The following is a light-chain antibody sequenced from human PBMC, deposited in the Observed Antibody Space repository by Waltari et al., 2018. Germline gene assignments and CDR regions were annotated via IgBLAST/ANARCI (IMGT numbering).Light chain of an antibody. CDR2: WAS. CDR3: QQYVDSPRM. V-gene: IGKV4-1*01. Sequence: DIVMTQSPDSLAVSLGERATINCKSSKSLLYIADKKNYVAWYQEKPGQPPKLLIYWASSSETGIPDRFSGSGSGTDFTLTISSLQAEDFAVYYCQQYVDSPRMFGGGTKVEIK. J-gene: IGKJ4*02. CDR1: KSLLYIADKKNY.